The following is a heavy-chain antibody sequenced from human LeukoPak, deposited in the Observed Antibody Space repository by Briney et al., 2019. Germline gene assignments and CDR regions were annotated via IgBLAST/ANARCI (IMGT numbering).Heavy chain of an antibody. D-gene: IGHD3-16*02. CDR1: GGSISSGDYY. CDR3: ARVPLRLGELSAFDAFDI. Sequence: SETLSLTCTVSGGSISSGDYYWSWIRQPPGKGLEWIGYIYYSGSTYYNPSLKSRVTISVDTSKNQFSLKLSSVTAADTAVYYCARVPLRLGELSAFDAFDIWGRGTMVTVSS. J-gene: IGHJ3*02. CDR2: IYYSGST. V-gene: IGHV4-30-4*08.